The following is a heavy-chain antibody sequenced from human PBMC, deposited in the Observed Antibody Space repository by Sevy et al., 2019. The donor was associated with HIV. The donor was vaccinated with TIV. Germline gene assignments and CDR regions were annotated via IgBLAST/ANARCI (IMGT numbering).Heavy chain of an antibody. D-gene: IGHD1-20*01. Sequence: GGSLRLSCAASGFTFSSYAMSWVRQAPGKGLEWVSAISGSGGSTYYADSVMGRFTISRDNSKNTLYLQMNSLRAEDTAVYYCAKDGYKPSVGDENYYYYMDVWGKGTTVTVSS. CDR3: AKDGYKPSVGDENYYYYMDV. CDR1: GFTFSSYA. V-gene: IGHV3-23*01. CDR2: ISGSGGST. J-gene: IGHJ6*03.